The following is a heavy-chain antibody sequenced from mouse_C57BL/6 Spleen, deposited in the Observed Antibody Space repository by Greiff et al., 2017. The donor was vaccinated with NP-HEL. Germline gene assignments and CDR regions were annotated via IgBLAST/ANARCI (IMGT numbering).Heavy chain of an antibody. CDR3: ALFITTVVDWYFDV. CDR2: IYPGDGDT. Sequence: VQLQQSGPELVKPGASVKISCKASGYAFSSSWMNWVKQRPGKGLEWIGRIYPGDGDTNYNGKFKGKATLTADKSSSTAYMQLSSLTSEDSAVYFCALFITTVVDWYFDVWGTGTTVTVSS. J-gene: IGHJ1*03. D-gene: IGHD1-1*01. V-gene: IGHV1-82*01. CDR1: GYAFSSSW.